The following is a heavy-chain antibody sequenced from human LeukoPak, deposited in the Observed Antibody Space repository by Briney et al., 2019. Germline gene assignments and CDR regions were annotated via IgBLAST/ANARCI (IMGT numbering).Heavy chain of an antibody. CDR1: GFTVSRNY. V-gene: IGHV3-53*01. CDR2: IYSGGST. D-gene: IGHD3-10*01. J-gene: IGHJ3*02. Sequence: GGSLRLSCAASGFTVSRNYMSWVRQAPGKGLERVSVIYSGGSTYYADSVKGRFTISRDNSKNTLYLQMNSLRAEDTAVYYCARWRGALDAFDIWGQGTMVTVSS. CDR3: ARWRGALDAFDI.